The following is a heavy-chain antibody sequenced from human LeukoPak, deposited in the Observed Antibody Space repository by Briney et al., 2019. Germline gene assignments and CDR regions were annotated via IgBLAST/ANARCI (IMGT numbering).Heavy chain of an antibody. CDR2: IYTSGSP. CDR3: TRGSRGMDFDY. D-gene: IGHD2-8*01. Sequence: SETLSLTCAVYGGSFSGYYWSWIRQPPGKGLEWFGRIYTSGSPNYNPSLKSRVTMSVDTSKNQFSLKLSSVTAADTAVYYCTRGSRGMDFDYWGQGTLVTVSS. V-gene: IGHV4-59*10. CDR1: GGSFSGYY. J-gene: IGHJ4*02.